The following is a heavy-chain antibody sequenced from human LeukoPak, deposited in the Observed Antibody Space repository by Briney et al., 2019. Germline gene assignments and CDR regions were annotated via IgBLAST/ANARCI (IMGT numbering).Heavy chain of an antibody. Sequence: PSGTLSLTCAVSSGSISSSNWWSCVRQPPGKGLEWIGEIYHSGSTNYNPSLKSRVTISVDKSKNQFSLKLSSVTAADTAVYYCATEGGYCGGDCYPSHFGYWGQGTLVTVSS. D-gene: IGHD2-21*02. CDR2: IYHSGST. CDR1: SGSISSSNW. J-gene: IGHJ4*02. CDR3: ATEGGYCGGDCYPSHFGY. V-gene: IGHV4-4*02.